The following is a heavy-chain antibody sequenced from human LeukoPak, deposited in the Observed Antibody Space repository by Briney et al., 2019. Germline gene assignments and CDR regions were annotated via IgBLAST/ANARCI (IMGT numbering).Heavy chain of an antibody. CDR1: GYTFTGYY. CDR2: INPNSGGT. CDR3: ARDQVFGVALNWFDP. V-gene: IGHV1-2*02. D-gene: IGHD3-3*01. J-gene: IGHJ5*02. Sequence: GASVKVSCKASGYTFTGYYMHRVRQAPGQGLEWMGWINPNSGGTNYAQKFQGRVTMTRDTSICTAYMELSRLRSDDTAVYYCARDQVFGVALNWFDPWGQGTLVTVSS.